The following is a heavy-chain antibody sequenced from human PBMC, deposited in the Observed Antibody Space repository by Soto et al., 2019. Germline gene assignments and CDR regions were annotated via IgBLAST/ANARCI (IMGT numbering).Heavy chain of an antibody. J-gene: IGHJ2*01. CDR1: GGSISSGGYY. CDR2: IYYSGST. D-gene: IGHD3-3*01. CDR3: ARVYYDFWSGYYHGSFDL. Sequence: QVQLQESGPGLVKPSQTLSLTCTVSGGSISSGGYYWSWIRQHPGKGLEWIGYIYYSGSTYYNPSLKSRVTISVDTSKTQFSLKLSSVTAADTAVYYCARVYYDFWSGYYHGSFDLWGRGTLVTVSS. V-gene: IGHV4-31*03.